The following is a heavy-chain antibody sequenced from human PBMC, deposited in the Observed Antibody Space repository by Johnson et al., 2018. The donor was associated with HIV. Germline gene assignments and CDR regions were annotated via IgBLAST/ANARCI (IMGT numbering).Heavy chain of an antibody. CDR3: ARAVGVWGDQLGFDI. CDR2: ISGSGGTI. CDR1: GFTFSDYY. Sequence: QVQLVESGGGVVRPGGSLRLSCAASGFTFSDYYMTWVRQAPGKGLEWVSYISGSGGTIYNADSVKGRFTISRDNAKNTLYLQMKSLRAEETGVYYCARAVGVWGDQLGFDIWGQGTMVTVSS. D-gene: IGHD3-16*01. V-gene: IGHV3-11*01. J-gene: IGHJ3*02.